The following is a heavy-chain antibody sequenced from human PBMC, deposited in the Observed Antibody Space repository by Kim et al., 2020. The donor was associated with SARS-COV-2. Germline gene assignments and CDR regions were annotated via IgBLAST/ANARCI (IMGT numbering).Heavy chain of an antibody. V-gene: IGHV3-23*01. J-gene: IGHJ4*02. CDR3: AKVGHGAYVGRDYFDY. CDR1: GFTFSSHA. CDR2: MSGSGDRA. D-gene: IGHD4-17*01. Sequence: GGSLRLSCAASGFTFSSHAMSWFRQAPGKGLEWVSAMSGSGDRAYYADSVKGRFSISRDNSKNTLSLQMNNLGVEDTAVYYCAKVGHGAYVGRDYFDYWGQGTLVTVSS.